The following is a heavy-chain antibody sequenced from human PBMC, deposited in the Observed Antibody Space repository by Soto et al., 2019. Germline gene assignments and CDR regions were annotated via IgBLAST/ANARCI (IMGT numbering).Heavy chain of an antibody. J-gene: IGHJ5*02. V-gene: IGHV4-30-4*01. D-gene: IGHD5-12*01. CDR1: GGSISSGDYY. CDR2: RSYSGST. CDR3: ARAVEMATTNWFDP. Sequence: PSETLSLTCTVSGGSISSGDYYWSWIRQPPGKGLEWIGYRSYSGSTYYNPSLKSRVTIVVDTSRNQFSLRLSSVTAADTAVYYCARAVEMATTNWFDPWGQGTLVTVSS.